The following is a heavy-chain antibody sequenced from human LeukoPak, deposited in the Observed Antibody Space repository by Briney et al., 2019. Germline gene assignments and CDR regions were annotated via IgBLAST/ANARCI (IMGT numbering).Heavy chain of an antibody. CDR2: ISSSSSYI. J-gene: IGHJ4*02. CDR1: GFTFSSYS. D-gene: IGHD6-6*01. Sequence: GGSLRLSCAASGFTFSSYSTNWARQAPGKGLEWVSSISSSSSYIYYADSVKGRFTISRDNAKNSLYLQMNSLRAEDTAVYYCASGTFSSSSVFFSWGQGTLVTVSP. V-gene: IGHV3-21*01. CDR3: ASGTFSSSSVFFS.